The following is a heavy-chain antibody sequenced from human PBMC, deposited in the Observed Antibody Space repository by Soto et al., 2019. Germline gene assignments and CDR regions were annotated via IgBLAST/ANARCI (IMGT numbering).Heavy chain of an antibody. Sequence: LIVCCASAGVTFSSYWMSWVLQAPGKGLEWVANIKQDGSEKYYVDSVKGRFTISRDNAKNSLYLQMNSLRAEDTAVYYCARRYCSSTSCYFDPWGQGTLVTVSS. CDR2: IKQDGSEK. D-gene: IGHD2-2*01. J-gene: IGHJ5*02. CDR3: ARRYCSSTSCYFDP. V-gene: IGHV3-7*03. CDR1: GVTFSSYW.